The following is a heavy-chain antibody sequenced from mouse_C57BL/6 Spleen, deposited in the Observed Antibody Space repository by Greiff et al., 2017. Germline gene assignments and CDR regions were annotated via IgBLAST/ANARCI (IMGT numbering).Heavy chain of an antibody. CDR1: GYTFTGYW. V-gene: IGHV1-9*01. Sequence: QVQLKQSGAELMKPGASVKLSCKATGYTFTGYWIEWVKQRPGHGLEWIGEILPGSGSTNYNEKFKGKATFTADTSSNTAYMQRSSLTTEDSAIYYCARRAERWFAYWGQGTLVTVSA. CDR3: ARRAERWFAY. CDR2: ILPGSGST. J-gene: IGHJ3*01. D-gene: IGHD3-3*01.